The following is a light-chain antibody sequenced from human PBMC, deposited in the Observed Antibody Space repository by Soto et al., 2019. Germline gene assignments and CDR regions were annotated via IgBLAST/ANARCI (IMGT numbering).Light chain of an antibody. Sequence: KMSPATLSMYKRERATLSCRASQSVSSTVAWYQQRPGQAPRLLIYGASSRATGIPDRFSGSGSGTDFTLTISRLEPEDFAVYYCQQYGSPTRTFGQGTKVDIK. J-gene: IGKJ1*01. CDR2: GAS. V-gene: IGKV3-20*01. CDR3: QQYGSPTRT. CDR1: QSVSSTV.